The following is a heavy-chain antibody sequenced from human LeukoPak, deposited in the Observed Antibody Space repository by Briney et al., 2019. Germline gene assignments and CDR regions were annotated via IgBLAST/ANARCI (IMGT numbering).Heavy chain of an antibody. V-gene: IGHV4-59*01. D-gene: IGHD3-10*01. J-gene: IGHJ6*02. Sequence: PSETLSLTCTVSGGSLSSYYWSWIRQPPGKGLEWIGYIYYSGSTNYNPSLKSRVTISVDTSKNQFSLKLSSVTAADTAVYYCARAAWDELRFTLSLPYYYYGMDVWGQGTTVTVSS. CDR1: GGSLSSYY. CDR2: IYYSGST. CDR3: ARAAWDELRFTLSLPYYYYGMDV.